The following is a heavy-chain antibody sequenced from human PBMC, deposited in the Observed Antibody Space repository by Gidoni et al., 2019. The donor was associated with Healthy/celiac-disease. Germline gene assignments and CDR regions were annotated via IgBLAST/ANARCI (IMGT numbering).Heavy chain of an antibody. CDR2: IITTLGIA. Sequence: QVQLVQSGAEVKKPGSWVRVSCKASGGSFSSDAISWVRQAPGQGLEWAGRIITTLGIANYAQKSQGRVTITADKSTSTAYMELGSLRSEDTAVYYCARRESDPWGQGTLVTVSS. J-gene: IGHJ5*02. CDR1: GGSFSSDA. CDR3: ARRESDP. V-gene: IGHV1-69*04.